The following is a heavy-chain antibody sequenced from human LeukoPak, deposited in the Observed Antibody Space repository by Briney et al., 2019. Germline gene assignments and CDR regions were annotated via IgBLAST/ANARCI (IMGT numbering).Heavy chain of an antibody. CDR3: ARDQGYSYGYVY. CDR1: GFTFGDYA. Sequence: GGSLRLSCSTSGFTFGDYAMSWVRQAPGKGLEWVAVISYDGSNKYYADSVKGRFTISRDNSKDTLYLQMNSLRAEDTAVYYCARDQGYSYGYVYWGQGTLVTVSS. CDR2: ISYDGSNK. D-gene: IGHD5-18*01. J-gene: IGHJ4*02. V-gene: IGHV3-30-3*01.